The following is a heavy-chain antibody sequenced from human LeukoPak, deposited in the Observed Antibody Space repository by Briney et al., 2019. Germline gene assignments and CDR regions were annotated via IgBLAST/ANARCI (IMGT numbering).Heavy chain of an antibody. Sequence: SVKVSCKASGGTFSSYAISWVRKAPGQGLEWMGGIIPIFGTANYAQKFQGRVTITADESTSTAYMELSSLRSEDTAVYYCARSYYDILTGYYHREYYFDYWGQGTLVTVSS. CDR2: IIPIFGTA. D-gene: IGHD3-9*01. J-gene: IGHJ4*02. CDR1: GGTFSSYA. V-gene: IGHV1-69*13. CDR3: ARSYYDILTGYYHREYYFDY.